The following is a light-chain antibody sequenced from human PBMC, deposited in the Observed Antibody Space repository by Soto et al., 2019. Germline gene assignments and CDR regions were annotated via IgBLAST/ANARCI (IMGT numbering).Light chain of an antibody. CDR3: GTWDSSLSAVV. CDR2: ENN. Sequence: QSVLTQPPSASAAPGQKVTISCSGSSSNIGNNYVSWYQQLPGTAPKLLIYENNKRPSGIPDRFSGSKSGPSATLGITGLQTGDEADYYCGTWDSSLSAVVFGGGTKLTVL. CDR1: SSNIGNNY. J-gene: IGLJ2*01. V-gene: IGLV1-51*02.